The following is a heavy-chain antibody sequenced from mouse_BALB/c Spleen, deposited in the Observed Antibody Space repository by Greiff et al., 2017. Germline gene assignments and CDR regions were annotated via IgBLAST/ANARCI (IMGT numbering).Heavy chain of an antibody. Sequence: QVQLQESGPGLVAPSQSLSITCTVSGFSLTSYGVHWVRQPPGKGLEWLGVIWAGGSTNYNSALMSRLSISKDNSKSQVFLKMNSLQTDDTAMYYCARVGYDYDGGAWFAYWGQGTLVTVSA. J-gene: IGHJ3*01. CDR2: IWAGGST. CDR1: GFSLTSYG. V-gene: IGHV2-9*02. D-gene: IGHD2-4*01. CDR3: ARVGYDYDGGAWFAY.